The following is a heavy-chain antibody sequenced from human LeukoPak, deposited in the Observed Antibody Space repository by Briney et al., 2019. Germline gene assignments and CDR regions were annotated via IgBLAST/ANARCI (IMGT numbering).Heavy chain of an antibody. CDR2: YYYSGST. Sequence: SPDTLSLPCTVSGGSHSSRSDYGGWSRRPRGKVQGWNGSYYYSGSTYYNPSLKSRVTISVDTSKNQFSLKLSSVTAADTAVYYCARRLVVVIAYMDVWGKGTTVTVSS. D-gene: IGHD2-21*01. J-gene: IGHJ6*03. V-gene: IGHV4-39*01. CDR1: GGSHSSRSDY. CDR3: ARRLVVVIAYMDV.